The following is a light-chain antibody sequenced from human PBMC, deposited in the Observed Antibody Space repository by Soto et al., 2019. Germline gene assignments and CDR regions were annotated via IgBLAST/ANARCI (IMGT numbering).Light chain of an antibody. V-gene: IGLV2-14*01. J-gene: IGLJ3*02. CDR3: SSYTTSSTWV. CDR2: EVT. CDR1: SSDIGRYDF. Sequence: QSALTQPASVSGSLGQSITISCIGASSDIGRYDFVSWYQQHPGKAPKLLIYEVTNRPSGISNRFSGSKSGFTASLTISGLQALDESDYYCSSYTTSSTWVFGGGTKVTVL.